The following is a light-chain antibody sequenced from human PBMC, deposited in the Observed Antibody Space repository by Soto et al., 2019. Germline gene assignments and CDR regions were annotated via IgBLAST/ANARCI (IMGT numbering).Light chain of an antibody. V-gene: IGLV3-21*02. CDR1: VIGSIS. CDR2: DDS. J-gene: IGLJ2*01. CDR3: QVWDSSSDHVI. Sequence: SYELTQPPSVSVAPVQTASITCGGNVIGSISVHWYQQKPGQAPVLVVFDDSDRPSGIPERFSGSNSRNTATLTISRVEAGDEADYYCQVWDSSSDHVIFGGGTQLTVL.